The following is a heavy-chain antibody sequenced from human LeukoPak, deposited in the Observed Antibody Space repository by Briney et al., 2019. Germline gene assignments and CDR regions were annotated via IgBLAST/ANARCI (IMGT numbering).Heavy chain of an antibody. D-gene: IGHD3-3*01. CDR1: GFTFSSPA. CDR2: ITPSGDGT. J-gene: IGHJ4*02. V-gene: IGHV3-23*01. Sequence: GGSLRLSRAASGFTFSSPAMSWVRQTPGKGLEWVSSITPSGDGTYYAASVKGRFTISRDNSKNTLYLQMNSLRAEDTAVYYCAKALNDFWSGYDTGFDYXXQGTLVTVSS. CDR3: AKALNDFWSGYDTGFDY.